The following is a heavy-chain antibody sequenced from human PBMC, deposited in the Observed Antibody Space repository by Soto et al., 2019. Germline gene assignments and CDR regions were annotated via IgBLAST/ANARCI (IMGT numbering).Heavy chain of an antibody. CDR1: GGSFSGYY. CDR3: ARAKGYSYGSPGPFDY. Sequence: QVQLQQWGAGLLKPSETLSLTCAVYGGSFSGYYWSWIRQPPGKGLEWIGEINHSGSTNYNPSLKSRVTISVDTSKNQFSLKLSSVTAADTAVYYCARAKGYSYGSPGPFDYWGQGTLVTVSS. J-gene: IGHJ4*02. CDR2: INHSGST. D-gene: IGHD5-18*01. V-gene: IGHV4-34*01.